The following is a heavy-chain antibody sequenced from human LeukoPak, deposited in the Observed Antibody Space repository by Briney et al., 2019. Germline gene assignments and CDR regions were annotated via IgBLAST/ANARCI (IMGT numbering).Heavy chain of an antibody. D-gene: IGHD5-12*01. V-gene: IGHV3-21*06. J-gene: IGHJ6*02. CDR2: ISESSSHI. CDR1: IASTFIFSGYS. CDR3: AKIGVYSGYDRTYYYYGMDV. Sequence: GGSLRLSRTASIASTFIFSGYSMNWVRQAPGKGPEWVSYISESSSHIYYTDSVKGRFTISRDNAKNSLYLQMNSLRAEDTAVYYCAKIGVYSGYDRTYYYYGMDVWGQGTTVTVSS.